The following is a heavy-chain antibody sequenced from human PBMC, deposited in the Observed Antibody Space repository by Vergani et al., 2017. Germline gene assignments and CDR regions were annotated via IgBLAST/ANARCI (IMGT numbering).Heavy chain of an antibody. Sequence: QVQLVQSGAEVKKPGASVKVSCKASGYTFTSYYMHWVRQAPGQGLEWMGIINPSGGSTSYAQKFQGRVTMTRDTSTSTVYMELSSLRSEDTAVYYCARVRSTIFGVVIIRQNWFDPWGQGTLVTVSS. CDR2: INPSGGST. CDR1: GYTFTSYY. D-gene: IGHD3-3*01. V-gene: IGHV1-46*01. J-gene: IGHJ5*02. CDR3: ARVRSTIFGVVIIRQNWFDP.